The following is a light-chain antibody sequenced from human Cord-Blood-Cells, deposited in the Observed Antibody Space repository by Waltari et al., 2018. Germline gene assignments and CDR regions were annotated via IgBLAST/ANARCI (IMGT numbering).Light chain of an antibody. CDR3: QQRSNWPPFT. Sequence: EIVLTQSPATLSLSPGEQSTLSCRASQSVSSSLAWYQQKPGQAPRLLIYDASNRATGIPARFSGSGSGTDFTLTISSLEPEDFAVYYCQQRSNWPPFTFGPGTKVDIK. V-gene: IGKV3-11*01. CDR2: DAS. CDR1: QSVSSS. J-gene: IGKJ3*01.